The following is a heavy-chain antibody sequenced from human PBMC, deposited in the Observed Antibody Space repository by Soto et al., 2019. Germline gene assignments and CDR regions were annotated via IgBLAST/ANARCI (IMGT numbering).Heavy chain of an antibody. CDR1: GFTFSSYW. D-gene: IGHD3-3*01. CDR3: ARDDYDFWSGYLGIGYYGMDV. V-gene: IGHV3-74*01. CDR2: INSDGSST. Sequence: GGSLRLSCAASGFTFSSYWMHWVRQAPGKGLVWVSRINSDGSSTSYADSVKGRFTISRDNAKNTLYLQMNSLRAEDTAVYYCARDDYDFWSGYLGIGYYGMDVWGQGTTVTVSS. J-gene: IGHJ6*02.